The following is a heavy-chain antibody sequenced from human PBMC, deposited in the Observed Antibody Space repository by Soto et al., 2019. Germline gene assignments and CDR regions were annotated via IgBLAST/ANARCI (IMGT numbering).Heavy chain of an antibody. Sequence: GGSLRLSCAASGFIFSSYSMNWVRQAPGKGLEWVSYISSSSSTIYYADSVKGRFTISRDNAKNSLYLQMNSLRAEDTAVYYCATYYGSGSYYSYWGQGTLVTVSS. D-gene: IGHD3-10*01. CDR3: ATYYGSGSYYSY. J-gene: IGHJ4*02. CDR2: ISSSSSTI. CDR1: GFIFSSYS. V-gene: IGHV3-48*01.